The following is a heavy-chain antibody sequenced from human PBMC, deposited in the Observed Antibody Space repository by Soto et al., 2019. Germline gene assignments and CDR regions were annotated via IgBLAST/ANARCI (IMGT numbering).Heavy chain of an antibody. CDR3: ARAAASGIHYFDY. Sequence: SETLSLTCTVTGDSVNSYYWSWMRQPPGKGLECMGYVYYSGSTNYNPSLKSRVTISVDTSKNQISLRLKSVTAADTAVEYCARAAASGIHYFDYWGQGSLVTVSS. J-gene: IGHJ4*02. CDR1: GDSVNSYY. V-gene: IGHV4-59*02. D-gene: IGHD6-13*01. CDR2: VYYSGST.